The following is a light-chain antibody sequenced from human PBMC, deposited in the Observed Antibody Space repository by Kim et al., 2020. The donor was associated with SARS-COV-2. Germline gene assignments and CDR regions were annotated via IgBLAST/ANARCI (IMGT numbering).Light chain of an antibody. Sequence: GGPGKRARITWGGNNIGSKSVPWYQQKQGQAPVLVIYYDIDRPSGIPERFSGSNSGNTATLTISRVEAGDEADYFCQVWDTGSGVFGGGTQLTVL. CDR2: YDI. J-gene: IGLJ3*02. V-gene: IGLV3-21*04. CDR1: NIGSKS. CDR3: QVWDTGSGV.